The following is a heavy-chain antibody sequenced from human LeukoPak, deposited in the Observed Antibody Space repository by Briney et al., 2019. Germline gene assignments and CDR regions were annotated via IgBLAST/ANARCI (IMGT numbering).Heavy chain of an antibody. CDR3: ASLKHYYDSSGYYYFDY. J-gene: IGHJ4*02. Sequence: GGSLRLSCSGSGFTFNSYSINWLRQAPGTGLEWISYISTTGNTIYYADSVKGRFTISRDTAKNSLFLQMGTLTVEDTAVYYCASLKHYYDSSGYYYFDYWGQGTLVTVSS. V-gene: IGHV3-48*01. D-gene: IGHD3-22*01. CDR1: GFTFNSYS. CDR2: ISTTGNTI.